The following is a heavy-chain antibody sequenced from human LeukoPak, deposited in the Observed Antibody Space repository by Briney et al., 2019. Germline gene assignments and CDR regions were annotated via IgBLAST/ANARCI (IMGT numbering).Heavy chain of an antibody. V-gene: IGHV3-48*01. D-gene: IGHD2-2*01. CDR2: ISSSSSTI. CDR3: ASRYCSSTSCYWDAFDI. J-gene: IGHJ3*02. CDR1: GFTFSSYS. Sequence: GGSQRLSCAASGFTFSSYSMNWVRQAPGKGLEGFSYISSSSSTIYYADSVKGRFTISRDNAKNSLYLQMNSLRAEDTAVYYCASRYCSSTSCYWDAFDIWGQGTMVTVSS.